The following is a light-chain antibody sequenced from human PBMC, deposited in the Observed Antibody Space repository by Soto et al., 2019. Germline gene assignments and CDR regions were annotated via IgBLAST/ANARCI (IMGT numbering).Light chain of an antibody. V-gene: IGLV1-47*02. CDR3: AAWDDSLSGPV. Sequence: QSVLTQPPSASGTPGQRVTIPCSGSSSNIGSNYVYWYQQLPGTAPKLLIYSNHQRPSGVPDRFSGSKSGTSASLAISGLRSEDEADYYCAAWDDSLSGPVFGGGTKLTVL. CDR1: SSNIGSNY. J-gene: IGLJ3*02. CDR2: SNH.